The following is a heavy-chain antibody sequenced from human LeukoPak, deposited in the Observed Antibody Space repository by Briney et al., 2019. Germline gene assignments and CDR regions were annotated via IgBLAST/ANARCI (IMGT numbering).Heavy chain of an antibody. CDR1: GFTFSSYA. Sequence: GRSLRLSCAASGFTFSSYAMHWVRQAPGKGLEWVAVISYDGSNKYYADSVKGRFTISRDNSKNTLYLQMNSLRAEDTAVYYCARDGGYYYGSGKGGFDPWGQGTLVTVSS. CDR2: ISYDGSNK. V-gene: IGHV3-30*01. CDR3: ARDGGYYYGSGKGGFDP. J-gene: IGHJ5*02. D-gene: IGHD3-10*01.